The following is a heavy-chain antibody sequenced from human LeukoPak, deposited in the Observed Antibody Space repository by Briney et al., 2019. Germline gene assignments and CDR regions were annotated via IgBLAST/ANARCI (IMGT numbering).Heavy chain of an antibody. CDR3: ARTIDPYYFDY. CDR1: GGSISSYY. D-gene: IGHD3-3*01. Sequence: SETLSLTCTVSGGSISSYYWSWIRQPAGKGLEWIGRIHASGTTNYNPSLKSRVTISVDTSKIQFSLMLRSVTAADTAVYFCARTIDPYYFDYWGQGTLVTVSS. CDR2: IHASGTT. J-gene: IGHJ4*02. V-gene: IGHV4-4*07.